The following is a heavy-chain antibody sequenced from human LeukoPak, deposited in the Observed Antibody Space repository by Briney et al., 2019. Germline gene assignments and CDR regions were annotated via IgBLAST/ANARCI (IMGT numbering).Heavy chain of an antibody. CDR2: IRYDGNNK. J-gene: IGHJ5*02. D-gene: IGHD6-19*01. CDR3: AKARVPGIAVAGDH. Sequence: GGSLRLSCAASGFTFSSYGMHWVRQAPGKGLEWVAFIRYDGNNKYYADSVKGRFTMSRDNSKNTLYLQMNSLRAEDSAVYYCAKARVPGIAVAGDHWGQGTLITVSS. CDR1: GFTFSSYG. V-gene: IGHV3-30*02.